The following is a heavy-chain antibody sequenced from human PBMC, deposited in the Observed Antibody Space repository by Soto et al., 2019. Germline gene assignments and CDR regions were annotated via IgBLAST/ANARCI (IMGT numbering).Heavy chain of an antibody. D-gene: IGHD3-22*01. CDR1: GFTFSRHW. Sequence: GGSLRLSCAASGFTFSRHWMHWVRQAPGKGLVWVSRINFDGSSTTYADSVKGRFTISRDNSKNTLYLHMNSLRVEDTAVYYCAREVHDSSGYYEDYWGQGTLDTVSS. CDR3: AREVHDSSGYYEDY. J-gene: IGHJ4*02. CDR2: INFDGSST. V-gene: IGHV3-74*03.